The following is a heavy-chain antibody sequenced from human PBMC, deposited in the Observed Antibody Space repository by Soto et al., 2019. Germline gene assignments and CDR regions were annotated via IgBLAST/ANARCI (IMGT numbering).Heavy chain of an antibody. D-gene: IGHD3-22*01. Sequence: SVKVSCKSSGCTFRSYAISWVRQAPGQGREGMGGIIPIFGTAHKAQKFKGRVTITADESTSTAYMKLSSLRSEDTAVYYCARDNYYDSSGYYHDYWGQGTLVTVSS. CDR3: ARDNYYDSSGYYHDY. J-gene: IGHJ4*02. V-gene: IGHV1-69*13. CDR2: IIPIFGTA. CDR1: GCTFRSYA.